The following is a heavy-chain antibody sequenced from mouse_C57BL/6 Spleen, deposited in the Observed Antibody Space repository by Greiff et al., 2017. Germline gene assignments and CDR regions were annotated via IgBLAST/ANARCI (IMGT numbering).Heavy chain of an antibody. V-gene: IGHV8-12*01. Sequence: QVTLKESGPGILQSSQTLSLTCSFSGFSLSTSGMGVSWIRQPSGKGLEWLAHIYWDDDKRYNPSLKSRLTISKDTSRNQVFLKITSVDTADTATYYCARSSHYYGSSYGYFDVWGTGTTVTVSS. J-gene: IGHJ1*03. CDR3: ARSSHYYGSSYGYFDV. CDR2: IYWDDDK. CDR1: GFSLSTSGMG. D-gene: IGHD1-1*01.